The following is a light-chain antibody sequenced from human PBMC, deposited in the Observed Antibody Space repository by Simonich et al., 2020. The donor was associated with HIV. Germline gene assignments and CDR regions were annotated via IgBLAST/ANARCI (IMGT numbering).Light chain of an antibody. J-gene: IGLJ3*02. CDR2: DVS. V-gene: IGLV2-14*03. CDR3: SSYTSSSTVV. Sequence: QSALTQPRSVSGSPGQSVTISCTGTSSDVGGYNFVSWYQHYPGKAPKLMIYDVSNRPSGVSNRFSGSKSGNPASLTISGLQAEDEADYYCSSYTSSSTVVFGGGTKLTVL. CDR1: SSDVGGYNF.